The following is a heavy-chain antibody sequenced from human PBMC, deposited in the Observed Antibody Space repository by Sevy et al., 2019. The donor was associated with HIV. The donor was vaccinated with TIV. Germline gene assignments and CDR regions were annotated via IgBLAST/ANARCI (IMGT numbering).Heavy chain of an antibody. CDR2: IEYDGSKK. V-gene: IGHV3-30*04. Sequence: GESLKISCAGSGFTFRSYAMHWVRQAPGKGLEWVALIEYDGSKKYYADSVKGRFTISRDNSKNTLYLQMNSLRAEDTATYYCARDRFSGSLDYWGQGTLVTVSS. J-gene: IGHJ4*02. CDR3: ARDRFSGSLDY. D-gene: IGHD1-26*01. CDR1: GFTFRSYA.